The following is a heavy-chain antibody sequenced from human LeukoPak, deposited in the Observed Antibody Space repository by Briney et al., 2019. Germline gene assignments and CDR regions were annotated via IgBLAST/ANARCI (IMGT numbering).Heavy chain of an antibody. CDR2: IKSKTDGGTT. CDR3: TALVVVTYFDY. J-gene: IGHJ4*02. Sequence: GGSLRLSCAASGFTFSNAWMSWVRQAPGKGLEWVGRIKSKTDGGTTDYAAPVKGRFTILRDDSKNTLYLQMNSLKTEDTAVYYCTALVVVTYFDYRGQGTLVTVSS. CDR1: GFTFSNAW. D-gene: IGHD3-22*01. V-gene: IGHV3-15*01.